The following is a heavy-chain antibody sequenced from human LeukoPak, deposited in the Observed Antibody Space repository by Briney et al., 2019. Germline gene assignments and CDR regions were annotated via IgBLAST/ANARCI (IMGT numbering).Heavy chain of an antibody. D-gene: IGHD6-6*01. CDR3: VRDRGAARPNDY. CDR2: IKQDGSEK. CDR1: GFTFSSYW. J-gene: IGHJ4*02. Sequence: GGSLRLSCAASGFTFSSYWMSWVRQAPGKGLEWVVNIKQDGSEKYYVDSVKGRFTISRDNAKNSLYLQMNSLRTDDTGVYYCVRDRGAARPNDYWGQGTLVAVSS. V-gene: IGHV3-7*03.